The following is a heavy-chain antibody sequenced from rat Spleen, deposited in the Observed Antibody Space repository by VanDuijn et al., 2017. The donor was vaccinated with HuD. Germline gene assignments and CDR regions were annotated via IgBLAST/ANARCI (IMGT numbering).Heavy chain of an antibody. Sequence: EVQLVESGGGLVQPGRSLKLSCAASGFTFSNYYMAWVRQAPKKGLEWVATISTSGSRTYYPDSVKGRFTISRDNAKSSLYLQMNSLKSEDTATYYCARLSEGPYYFDYWGQGVMVTVSS. CDR1: GFTFSNYY. J-gene: IGHJ2*01. V-gene: IGHV5-25*01. CDR2: ISTSGSRT. CDR3: ARLSEGPYYFDY. D-gene: IGHD1-11*01.